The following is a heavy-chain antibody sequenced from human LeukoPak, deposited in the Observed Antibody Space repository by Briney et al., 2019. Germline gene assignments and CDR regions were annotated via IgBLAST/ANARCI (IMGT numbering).Heavy chain of an antibody. CDR1: GGSISNYS. D-gene: IGHD5-18*01. CDR3: ARVRDTAMIRIDY. CDR2: IYYSGST. J-gene: IGHJ4*02. Sequence: SETLSLTCTVSGGSISNYSWSWIRQPPEKGLEWIGYIYYSGSTNYNPSLKSRVTISVDMSKNQFSLKLSSVTAADTAVYYCARVRDTAMIRIDYWGQGTLVTVSS. V-gene: IGHV4-59*01.